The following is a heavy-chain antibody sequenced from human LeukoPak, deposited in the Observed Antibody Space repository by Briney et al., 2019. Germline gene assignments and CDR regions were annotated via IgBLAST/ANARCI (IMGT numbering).Heavy chain of an antibody. J-gene: IGHJ4*02. CDR2: INAGNGNT. CDR3: ARGTNPGVGGHGSEPLDY. Sequence: GASVKVSCKASGYTFTSYAMHWVRQAPGQRLEWMGWINAGNGNTKYSQKFQGRVTITRDTSASTAYMELSSLRSEDTAVYYCARGTNPGVGGHGSEPLDYWAREPWSPSPQ. D-gene: IGHD3-3*01. CDR1: GYTFTSYA. V-gene: IGHV1-3*01.